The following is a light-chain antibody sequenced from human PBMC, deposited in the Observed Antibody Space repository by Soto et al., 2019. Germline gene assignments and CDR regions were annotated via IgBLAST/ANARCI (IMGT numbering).Light chain of an antibody. V-gene: IGKV3-15*01. CDR1: QSVSSN. J-gene: IGKJ1*01. CDR2: GAS. CDR3: QQYAGSPRT. Sequence: EIVMTQSPATLSVSPGERATLSCRASQSVSSNLAWYQQKPGQAPRLLIYGASTRATGIPARFSGSGSGTEFTLTISSLQSEDFATYYCQQYAGSPRTFGQGTKVDIK.